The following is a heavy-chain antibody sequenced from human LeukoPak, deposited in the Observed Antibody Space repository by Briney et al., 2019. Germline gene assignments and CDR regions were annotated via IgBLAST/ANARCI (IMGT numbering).Heavy chain of an antibody. J-gene: IGHJ4*02. Sequence: KGSQTLSLTCVISGDSVSRNTASWNWIRQSPSRGLEWLGRTYYRSKWYNDFAESVKSRITFSADTSKNQLTLQLNSVTPDDTAAYYCVRDPGGTLFDSWGQGTLVTVSS. CDR3: VRDPGGTLFDS. CDR2: TYYRSKWYN. CDR1: GDSVSRNTAS. V-gene: IGHV6-1*01.